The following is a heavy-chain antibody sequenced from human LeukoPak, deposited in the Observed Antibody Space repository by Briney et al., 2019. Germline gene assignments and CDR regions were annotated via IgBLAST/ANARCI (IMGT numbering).Heavy chain of an antibody. J-gene: IGHJ5*02. V-gene: IGHV4-59*01. D-gene: IGHD6-13*01. CDR1: GGSISSYY. Sequence: PSETLSLTCTVSGGSISSYYWSWIRQPPGKGLEWIGYIYYSGSTNYNPFLKSRVTISLDTSKNQFSLKLSSVTAADTAVYYCARVYSSSWYRWFDPWGQGTLVTVSS. CDR3: ARVYSSSWYRWFDP. CDR2: IYYSGST.